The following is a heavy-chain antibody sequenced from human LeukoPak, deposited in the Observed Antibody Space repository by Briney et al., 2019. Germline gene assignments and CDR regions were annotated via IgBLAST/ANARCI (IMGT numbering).Heavy chain of an antibody. CDR3: ARELEPSGVDY. D-gene: IGHD6-13*01. V-gene: IGHV4-34*01. CDR2: INHSGST. J-gene: IGHJ4*02. Sequence: PSETLSLTCAVYGGSFSGYYWSWIRQPPGKGLEWIGEINHSGSTNYNPSLKSRVTISVDTSKNQFSLKLSSVTAEDTAVYYCARELEPSGVDYWGQGTLVTVSS. CDR1: GGSFSGYY.